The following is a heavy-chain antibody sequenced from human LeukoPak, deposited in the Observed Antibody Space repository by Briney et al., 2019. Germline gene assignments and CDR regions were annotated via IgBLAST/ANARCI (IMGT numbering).Heavy chain of an antibody. V-gene: IGHV3-21*01. Sequence: GGSLRLSCAASGFTFSSRSMNWVPQAPGKGLEWVSSINSSSTYIYYADSVKGRFTISRDNAKNSLYLQMNSLRAEDTAVYYCASGGWYCTGGSCFVNWFDPWGQGTLVTVSS. J-gene: IGHJ5*02. CDR2: INSSSTYI. CDR3: ASGGWYCTGGSCFVNWFDP. CDR1: GFTFSSRS. D-gene: IGHD2-15*01.